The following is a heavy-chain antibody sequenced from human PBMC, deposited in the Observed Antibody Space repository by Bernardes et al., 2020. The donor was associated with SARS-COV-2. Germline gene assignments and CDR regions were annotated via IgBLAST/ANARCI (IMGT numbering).Heavy chain of an antibody. CDR1: GFTFRSFS. D-gene: IGHD6-19*01. J-gene: IGHJ4*02. V-gene: IGHV3-48*04. CDR3: APRRSLDY. CDR2: ISTTSSVV. Sequence: VGSLRLSCTASGFTFRSFSMNWVRQTPGRGLEWIAYISTTSSVVNYADSVKGRFTVSRDNAKNTLYLQMDSLTVEDTGIYYCAPRRSLDYWGQGTLVTVSS.